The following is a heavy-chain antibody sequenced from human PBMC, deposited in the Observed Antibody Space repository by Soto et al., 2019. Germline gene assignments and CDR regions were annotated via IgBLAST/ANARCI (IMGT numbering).Heavy chain of an antibody. J-gene: IGHJ3*02. V-gene: IGHV1-69*01. CDR2: IVPMFGSA. CDR1: GGTFSSYG. CDR3: ARMGAFDI. Sequence: QVQLVQSGAEVKKPGSSVKVSCKASGGTFSSYGFSWVRQAPGQGLEWMGGIVPMFGSATYAQKFQGRVTISADESTSTVYMEVTRLRSDDTAVYYCARMGAFDIWGQGTMVSVSS.